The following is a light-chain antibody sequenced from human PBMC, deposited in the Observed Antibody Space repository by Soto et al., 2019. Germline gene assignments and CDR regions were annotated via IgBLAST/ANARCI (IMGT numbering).Light chain of an antibody. V-gene: IGLV1-44*01. J-gene: IGLJ2*01. CDR1: SSNIGRNT. CDR2: SNN. CDR3: AAWDDSLNAVV. Sequence: QPVLTQPPSASGTPGQGVTISCSGSSSNIGRNTVNWYQQVPGTDPKLLIYSNNQRPAGVPDRFSGSKSGTSAPLAISGLQSEDEAEYYCAAWDDSLNAVVFGGGTKLTVL.